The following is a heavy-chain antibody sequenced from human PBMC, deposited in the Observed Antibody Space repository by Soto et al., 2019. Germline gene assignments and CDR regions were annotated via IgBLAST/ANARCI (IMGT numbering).Heavy chain of an antibody. J-gene: IGHJ6*02. CDR2: IRSKAYGGTT. V-gene: IGHV3-49*03. CDR3: TREEYSYGYGSYYYYYGMDA. CDR1: GFTFGGYA. Sequence: GGSLSLASTASGFTFGGYAMSWFRHASGKGPEWVGFIRSKAYGGTTEYAASVKGRFTISRDDSKSIAYLQMNSLKTEDTAVYYCTREEYSYGYGSYYYYYGMDAWGQGTTVT. D-gene: IGHD5-18*01.